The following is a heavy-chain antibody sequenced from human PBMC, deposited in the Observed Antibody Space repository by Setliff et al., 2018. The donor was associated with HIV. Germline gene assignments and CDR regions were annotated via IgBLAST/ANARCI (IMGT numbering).Heavy chain of an antibody. D-gene: IGHD1-26*01. J-gene: IGHJ5*02. V-gene: IGHV1-18*01. CDR1: GYSFINYG. CDR2: ISAYNGNT. Sequence: ASVKVSCKASGYSFINYGISWVRQAPGQGLEWMGWISAYNGNTSYAPRLLGRVTMTTDTSTSTAYMELRSLSSDDTALYYCARARLQGIVTAVGPRDNCLDPWGQGTRVTVSS. CDR3: ARARLQGIVTAVGPRDNCLDP.